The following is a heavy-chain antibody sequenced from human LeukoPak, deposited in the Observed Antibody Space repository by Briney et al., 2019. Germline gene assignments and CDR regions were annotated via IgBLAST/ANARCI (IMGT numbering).Heavy chain of an antibody. V-gene: IGHV4-59*01. J-gene: IGHJ4*02. D-gene: IGHD6-13*01. Sequence: PSETLSLTCTVSGGSISSYYWSWIRQPPGKGLEWIGYIYYSGSTNYNPSLKSRVTISVDTSKNQFSLKLSSVTAADTAVYYCARGGLSSWSIHFDYWGQGTLVTVSS. CDR2: IYYSGST. CDR3: ARGGLSSWSIHFDY. CDR1: GGSISSYY.